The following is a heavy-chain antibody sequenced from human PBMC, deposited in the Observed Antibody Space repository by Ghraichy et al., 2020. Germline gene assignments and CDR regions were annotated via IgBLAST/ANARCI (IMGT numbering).Heavy chain of an antibody. Sequence: LSLTCAASGFTFTNNAMSWVRQAPGKGLEWVSAVSGGGGATKYADSVKGRFTISRDNSKNTLYLQMNSLRAEDTAVYYCAKGRGSPYYFDYWGQGTLVTVSS. CDR3: AKGRGSPYYFDY. V-gene: IGHV3-23*01. CDR2: VSGGGGAT. J-gene: IGHJ4*02. D-gene: IGHD3-10*01. CDR1: GFTFTNNA.